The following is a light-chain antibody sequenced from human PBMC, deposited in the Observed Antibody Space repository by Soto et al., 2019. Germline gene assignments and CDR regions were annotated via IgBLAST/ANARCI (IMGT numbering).Light chain of an antibody. J-gene: IGLJ2*01. CDR2: EVS. Sequence: QSALTQPASVSGSPGQSITISCTGTSSDVGSYNLVSWYQQHPGKAPKLMIYEVSKRPSGVSNRFSGSKSGNTASLTISGLQAEDEADYYCGSYAGSSFVVFGGGTQLTVL. CDR3: GSYAGSSFVV. CDR1: SSDVGSYNL. V-gene: IGLV2-23*02.